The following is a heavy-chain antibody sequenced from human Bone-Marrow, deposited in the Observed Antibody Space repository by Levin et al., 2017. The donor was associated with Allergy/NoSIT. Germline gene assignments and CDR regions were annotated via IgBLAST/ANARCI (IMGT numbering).Heavy chain of an antibody. CDR2: IIPILGIA. Sequence: SVKVSCKASGGTFSSYAISWVRQAPGQGLEWMGRIIPILGIANYAQKFQGRVTITADKSTSTAYMELSSLRSEDTAVYYCARLRDHYYGSGSYSFDYWGQGTLVTVSS. J-gene: IGHJ4*02. CDR1: GGTFSSYA. CDR3: ARLRDHYYGSGSYSFDY. V-gene: IGHV1-69*04. D-gene: IGHD3-10*01.